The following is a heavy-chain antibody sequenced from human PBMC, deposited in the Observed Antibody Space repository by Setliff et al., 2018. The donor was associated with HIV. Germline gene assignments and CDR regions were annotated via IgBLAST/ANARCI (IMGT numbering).Heavy chain of an antibody. V-gene: IGHV3-48*01. D-gene: IGHD3-3*01. CDR2: ISSSDTTI. CDR3: ARHAYTQGYYH. CDR1: GFTFSSYS. J-gene: IGHJ4*02. Sequence: GGSLRLSCAASGFTFSSYSMNWVRQTPGKGLEWVSYISSSDTTIYYADSVKGRFTISRDNAKNSLYLQMSSLRAEDTAVYYCARHAYTQGYYHWGQGALVTVSS.